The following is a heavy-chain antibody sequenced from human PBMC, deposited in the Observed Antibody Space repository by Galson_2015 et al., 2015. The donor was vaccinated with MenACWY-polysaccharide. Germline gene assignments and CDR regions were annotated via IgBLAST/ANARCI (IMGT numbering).Heavy chain of an antibody. J-gene: IGHJ4*02. CDR1: GGSISSSSYY. D-gene: IGHD1-26*01. V-gene: IGHV4-39*01. CDR2: IYIYYGGGT. CDR3: ARPWAQFSFFDS. Sequence: SETLSLTCTVSGGSISSSSYYWGWIRQPPGKGLEWIGTIYIYYGGGTYYNPSLKSRATISVDTSKNPFSLKLSSATAADTAVYYCARPWAQFSFFDSWGPGTLVTVSS.